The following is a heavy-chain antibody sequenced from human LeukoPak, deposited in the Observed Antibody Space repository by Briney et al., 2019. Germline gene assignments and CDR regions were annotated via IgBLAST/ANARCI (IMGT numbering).Heavy chain of an antibody. J-gene: IGHJ4*02. CDR2: ISYSGST. D-gene: IGHD6-6*01. V-gene: IGHV4-59*01. CDR3: ARESKLKQLVDY. CDR1: GGSISSDY. Sequence: SETLSLTCTVSGGSISSDYWNWIRQPPGKGLEWIGYISYSGSTNYNPSLKSRVTISVDTSKNQFSLKLSSVTAADTAVYYCARESKLKQLVDYWGQGTLVTVSS.